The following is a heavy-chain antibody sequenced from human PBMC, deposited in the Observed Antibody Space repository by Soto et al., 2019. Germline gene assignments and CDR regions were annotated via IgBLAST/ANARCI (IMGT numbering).Heavy chain of an antibody. CDR1: GFTFSSYA. J-gene: IGHJ3*02. V-gene: IGHV3-23*01. D-gene: IGHD6-13*01. CDR3: AREYSSSWYWEAFDI. CDR2: ISGSGGST. Sequence: EVQLLESGGGLVQPGGSLRLSCAASGFTFSSYAMSWVRQAPGKGLEWVSVISGSGGSTYYADSVKGRFTISRDNSKNTLYLQMNSLRAEETAVYYCAREYSSSWYWEAFDIWGQGTMVTVSS.